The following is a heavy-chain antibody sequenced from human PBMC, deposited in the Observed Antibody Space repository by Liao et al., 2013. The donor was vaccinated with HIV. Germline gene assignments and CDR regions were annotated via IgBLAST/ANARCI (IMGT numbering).Heavy chain of an antibody. J-gene: IGHJ2*01. CDR2: INYSGST. Sequence: QVQLQESGPGLVKPSETLSLSCTVAGGSVSGYYWSWIRQTPVRGPEWIGYINYSGSTNYNPSLRSRITMSVDTSKNQFSLKLSSVTAADTAVYFCARGGGDFGYDPFYWYFDLWGRGTPVTVSS. D-gene: IGHD5-12*01. V-gene: IGHV4-59*02. CDR3: ARGGGDFGYDPFYWYFDL. CDR1: GGSVSGYY.